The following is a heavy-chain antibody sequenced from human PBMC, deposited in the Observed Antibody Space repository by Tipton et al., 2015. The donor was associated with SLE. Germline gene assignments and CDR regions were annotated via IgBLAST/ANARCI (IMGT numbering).Heavy chain of an antibody. V-gene: IGHV4-34*01. CDR3: ARGIAVAAPAFDI. CDR1: GGSFSGYY. J-gene: IGHJ3*02. CDR2: INHSG. Sequence: LRLSCAVYGGSFSGYYWSWTRQPPGKGLEWIGEINHSGSTISVDTSKNQFSLKLSSVTAADTAVYYCARGIAVAAPAFDIWGQGTMVTVSS. D-gene: IGHD6-19*01.